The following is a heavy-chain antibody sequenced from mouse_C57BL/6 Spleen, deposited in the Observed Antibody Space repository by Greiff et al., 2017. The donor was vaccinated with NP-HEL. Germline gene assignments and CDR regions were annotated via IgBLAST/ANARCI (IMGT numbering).Heavy chain of an antibody. CDR2: INPNNGGT. Sequence: EVQLQQSGPELVKPGASVKIPCKASGYTFTDYNMDWVKQSHGKSLEWIGDINPNNGGTIYNQKFKGKATLTVDKSSSTAYMGLRSLTSEDTAVYYCARTDCYGSGSFAYWGQGTLVTVSA. CDR3: ARTDCYGSGSFAY. D-gene: IGHD1-1*01. CDR1: GYTFTDYN. V-gene: IGHV1-18*01. J-gene: IGHJ3*01.